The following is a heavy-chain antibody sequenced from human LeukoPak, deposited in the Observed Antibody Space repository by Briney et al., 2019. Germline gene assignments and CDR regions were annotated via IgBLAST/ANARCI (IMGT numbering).Heavy chain of an antibody. Sequence: PGGSLRLSCAASGFTFSSYAMSWVSQAPGKGLEWVSAISGSGGSTYYADSVKGRFTISRDNSKNTLYLQMNSLRVEDTAVYYCANSLITAATRGYWGQGTLVTVSS. J-gene: IGHJ4*02. CDR3: ANSLITAATRGY. D-gene: IGHD3-16*01. V-gene: IGHV3-23*01. CDR1: GFTFSSYA. CDR2: ISGSGGST.